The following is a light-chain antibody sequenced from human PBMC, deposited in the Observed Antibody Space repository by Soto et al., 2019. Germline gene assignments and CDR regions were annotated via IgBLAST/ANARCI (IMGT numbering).Light chain of an antibody. CDR1: KYSNTS. Sequence: EIVLTQSPATLSSFPGNRVTLSCRASKYSNTSLAWYQHRPGQAPRLLIYQASIRAAGIPARFSASGTGTDFTLTISDVQPEDFAVYYCHQRQSWPRTFGQGTKVDIK. V-gene: IGKV3-11*01. CDR2: QAS. CDR3: HQRQSWPRT. J-gene: IGKJ1*01.